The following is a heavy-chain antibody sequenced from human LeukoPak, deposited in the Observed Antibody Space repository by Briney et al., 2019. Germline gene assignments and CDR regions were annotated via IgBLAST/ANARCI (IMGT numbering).Heavy chain of an antibody. V-gene: IGHV1-2*02. D-gene: IGHD6-13*01. CDR1: GYTFTGYY. Sequence: ASVKVSCKASGYTFTGYYMYWVRQAPGQGLEWMGWINPNSGGTNYAQKFQGRVTMTRDTSISTAYMELSRLRSDDTAVYYCAREKSIAAAEYFDYWGQGTLVTVSS. CDR2: INPNSGGT. CDR3: AREKSIAAAEYFDY. J-gene: IGHJ4*02.